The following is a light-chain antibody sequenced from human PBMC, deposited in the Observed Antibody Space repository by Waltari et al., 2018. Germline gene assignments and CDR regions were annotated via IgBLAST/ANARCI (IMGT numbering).Light chain of an antibody. CDR1: SSDVGGSDL. CDR2: EAT. Sequence: QSALTQPASVSGSPGQSITISCTGTSSDVGGSDLVSWYQHHPGKAPKLIIYEATKRPSGVSECFSASKSDNTASRTISGLQADDEANYYCCSYAGSSTYVLFGGGTRLTVL. CDR3: CSYAGSSTYVL. V-gene: IGLV2-23*01. J-gene: IGLJ3*02.